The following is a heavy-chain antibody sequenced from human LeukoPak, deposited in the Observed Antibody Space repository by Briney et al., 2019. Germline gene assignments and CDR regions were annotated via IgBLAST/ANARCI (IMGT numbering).Heavy chain of an antibody. D-gene: IGHD2-15*01. Sequence: EASVKVSCKASGYTFTSYAMNWVRQAPGQGLEWMGGIIPIFGTANYAQKFQGRVTITADESTSTAYMELSSLRSEDTAVYYCARVVVVAANWFDPWGQGTLVTVSS. CDR2: IIPIFGTA. J-gene: IGHJ5*02. V-gene: IGHV1-69*13. CDR1: GYTFTSYA. CDR3: ARVVVVAANWFDP.